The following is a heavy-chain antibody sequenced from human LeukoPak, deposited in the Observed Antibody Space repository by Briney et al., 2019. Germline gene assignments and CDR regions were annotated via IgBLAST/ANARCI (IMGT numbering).Heavy chain of an antibody. Sequence: GGSLRLSCAASGFTFSNYSMNWVRQAPGKGLEWVSYISSRSSYIYYADSVKGRFTISRDNAKNSLYLQMNSLRDEDTAVYYCARIPGGYYYAMDVWGQGTTVTVSS. CDR1: GFTFSNYS. CDR3: ARIPGGYYYAMDV. CDR2: ISSRSSYI. J-gene: IGHJ6*02. D-gene: IGHD3-16*01. V-gene: IGHV3-48*02.